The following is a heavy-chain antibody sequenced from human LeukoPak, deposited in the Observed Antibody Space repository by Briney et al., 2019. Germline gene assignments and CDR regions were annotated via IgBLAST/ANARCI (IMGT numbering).Heavy chain of an antibody. CDR3: ARDKSYFGSGNYHYFDS. D-gene: IGHD3-10*01. CDR2: ISHDGGNK. J-gene: IGHJ4*02. Sequence: GGSLRLSCVASGFAFSQFPVHWVRQAPGKRLEWVAFISHDGGNKRYGDSVKGRFTISRDNSKNTVYLQMNSLRPEDTALYYCARDKSYFGSGNYHYFDSWGQGALVIVSS. CDR1: GFAFSQFP. V-gene: IGHV3-30*03.